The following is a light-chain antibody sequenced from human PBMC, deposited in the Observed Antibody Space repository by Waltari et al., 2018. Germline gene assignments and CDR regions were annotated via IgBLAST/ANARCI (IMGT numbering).Light chain of an antibody. CDR1: QSVSSNY. V-gene: IGKV3-20*01. J-gene: IGKJ1*01. CDR2: GAY. CDR3: QQYGTSPRT. Sequence: EIVLTQSPGTLSLSPGERASLSCRTSQSVSSNYLAWYQQRPGQAPRLLIYGAYSRAIGIPDRFSGSGSGTDFTLTISRLEPEDFAVYYCQQYGTSPRTFGQGTKVEIK.